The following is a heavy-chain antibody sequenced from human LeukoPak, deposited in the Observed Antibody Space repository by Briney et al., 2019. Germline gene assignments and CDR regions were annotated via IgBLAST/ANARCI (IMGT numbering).Heavy chain of an antibody. D-gene: IGHD3-10*01. CDR2: IIPIFGTA. CDR3: ARDITMVRGVNVGGI. CDR1: GGTSSSYA. Sequence: SVKVSCKASGGTSSSYAISWVRQAPGQGLEWMGGIIPIFGTANYAQKFQGRVTITADKSTSTAYMELSSLRSEDTAVYYCARDITMVRGVNVGGIWGQGTMVTVSS. V-gene: IGHV1-69*06. J-gene: IGHJ3*02.